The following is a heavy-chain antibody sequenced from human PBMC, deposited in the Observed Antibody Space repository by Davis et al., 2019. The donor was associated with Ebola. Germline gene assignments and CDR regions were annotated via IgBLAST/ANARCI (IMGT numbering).Heavy chain of an antibody. Sequence: GGSLRLSCPASGSTFSSYALSWVRQPPGKGLEWVSAISGSGGSTYYADPVKGRFTIPRDNSKNTLYLQMNSLRAEDTAVYYCAQGYSGYDGYYYYGMDVWGQGTTVTVSS. CDR1: GSTFSSYA. CDR3: AQGYSGYDGYYYYGMDV. J-gene: IGHJ6*02. D-gene: IGHD5-12*01. CDR2: ISGSGGST. V-gene: IGHV3-23*01.